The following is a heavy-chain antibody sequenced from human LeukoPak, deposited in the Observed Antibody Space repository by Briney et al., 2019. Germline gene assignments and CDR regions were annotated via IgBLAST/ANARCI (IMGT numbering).Heavy chain of an antibody. J-gene: IGHJ3*02. D-gene: IGHD4-23*01. V-gene: IGHV1-18*01. CDR2: ISAYNGNT. Sequence: ASVKVSCKASGYTFTSYGISWVRQAPGQGLEWMGWISAYNGNTNYAQKLQGRVTMTRDTSTSTVYMELSSLRSEDTAVYYCARDPDYGGNSVARGAFDIWGQGTMVTVSS. CDR1: GYTFTSYG. CDR3: ARDPDYGGNSVARGAFDI.